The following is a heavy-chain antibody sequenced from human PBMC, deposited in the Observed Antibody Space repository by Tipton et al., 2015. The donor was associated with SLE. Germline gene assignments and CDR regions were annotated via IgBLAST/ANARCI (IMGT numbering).Heavy chain of an antibody. CDR1: GFTFTTYS. CDR3: ATLWGYCSVGRCYSAF. Sequence: SLRLSCAASGFTFTTYSMNWVRQAPGKGLEWVSVIYSGETTHYADSVKGRFAISRDNSKNTLYLQMNSLRPEDTAVYYCATLWGYCSVGRCYSAFWGQGTLVTVSS. V-gene: IGHV3-53*05. D-gene: IGHD2-15*01. CDR2: IYSGETT. J-gene: IGHJ4*02.